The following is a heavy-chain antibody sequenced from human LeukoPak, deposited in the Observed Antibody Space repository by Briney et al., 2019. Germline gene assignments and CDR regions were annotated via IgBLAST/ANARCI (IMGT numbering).Heavy chain of an antibody. J-gene: IGHJ3*02. V-gene: IGHV3-33*01. CDR2: IWYDGSNK. CDR3: ARVHISSVLHDAFDI. Sequence: GGSLRLSCAASGFTFSSYGMHWVRQAPGKGLEWVAVIWYDGSNKYYADSVKGRFTISRDNSKNTLYLQMNSLRAEDTAVYYCARVHISSVLHDAFDIWGQGTMVTVSS. D-gene: IGHD6-13*01. CDR1: GFTFSSYG.